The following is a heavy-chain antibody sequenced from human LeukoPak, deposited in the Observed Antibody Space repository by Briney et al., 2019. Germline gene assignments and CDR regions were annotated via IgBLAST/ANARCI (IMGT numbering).Heavy chain of an antibody. CDR2: ISAYNGNT. J-gene: IGHJ4*02. CDR1: GYTFTSYG. Sequence: GASVKVSCKASGYTFTSYGISWVRQAPGQGLEWMGWISAYNGNTNYAQKLQGRVTMTTDTSTSTAYMELRSLRSDDTAVYYCARGRLWFGEDEKTPGPLDFDYWGQGTLVTVSS. CDR3: ARGRLWFGEDEKTPGPLDFDY. D-gene: IGHD3-10*01. V-gene: IGHV1-18*01.